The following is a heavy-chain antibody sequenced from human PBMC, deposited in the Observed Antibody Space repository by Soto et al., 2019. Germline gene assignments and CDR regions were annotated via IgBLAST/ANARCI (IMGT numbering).Heavy chain of an antibody. J-gene: IGHJ4*02. D-gene: IGHD3-22*01. V-gene: IGHV4-59*01. CDR3: GGKNYDSSGYFDY. CDR2: MYYSGST. Sequence: PSETLSLTCTVSGGSTSSYYWRWIRQPPGKGLEWIGYMYYSGSTNYNPSLKSRVTISVDTSKNQFSLKLSSVTAADTAVYYCGGKNYDSSGYFDYWGQGTLVTVSS. CDR1: GGSTSSYY.